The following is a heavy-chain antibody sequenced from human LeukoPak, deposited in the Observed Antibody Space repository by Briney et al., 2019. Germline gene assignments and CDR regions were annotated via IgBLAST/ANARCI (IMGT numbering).Heavy chain of an antibody. J-gene: IGHJ4*02. CDR2: ISSSSSTI. V-gene: IGHV3-48*01. CDR3: AKGIRVGATQQFDY. Sequence: PGGSLRLSCAASGFTFSSYSMNWVSQAAGKGLEWVSYISSSSSTIYYADSVKGRFTISRDNAKNSLYLQMNSLRAEDTALYYCAKGIRVGATQQFDYWGQGTLVTVSS. D-gene: IGHD1-26*01. CDR1: GFTFSSYS.